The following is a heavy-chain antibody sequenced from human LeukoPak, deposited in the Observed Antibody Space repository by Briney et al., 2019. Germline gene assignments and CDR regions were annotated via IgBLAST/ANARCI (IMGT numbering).Heavy chain of an antibody. Sequence: SETLSLTCAVYGGSFSGYYWSWIRQPPGKGLEWIGEINHSGSTNYNPSLKSRVTISVDTSKNQFSLKLSSVTAADTAVYYCARVLVVPAAMYQQLYYYYGMDVWGQGTTVIVSS. D-gene: IGHD2-2*01. V-gene: IGHV4-34*01. CDR2: INHSGST. CDR1: GGSFSGYY. CDR3: ARVLVVPAAMYQQLYYYYGMDV. J-gene: IGHJ6*02.